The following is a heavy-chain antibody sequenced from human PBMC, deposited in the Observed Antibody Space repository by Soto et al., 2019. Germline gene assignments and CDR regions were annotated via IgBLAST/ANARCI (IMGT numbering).Heavy chain of an antibody. V-gene: IGHV4-31*03. J-gene: IGHJ5*02. CDR2: IYYSGST. D-gene: IGHD6-13*01. CDR3: ARDRAAAGTYWFDP. Sequence: PSETLSLTCTVSGGSISSGGYYWSWIRQHPGKGLEWIGYIYYSGSTYYNPSLKSRVTISVGTSKNQFSLKLSSVTAADTAVYYCARDRAAAGTYWFDPWGQGTLVTVSS. CDR1: GGSISSGGYY.